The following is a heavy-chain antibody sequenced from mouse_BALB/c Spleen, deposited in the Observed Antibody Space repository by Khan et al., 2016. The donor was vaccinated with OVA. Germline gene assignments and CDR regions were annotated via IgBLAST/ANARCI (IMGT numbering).Heavy chain of an antibody. J-gene: IGHJ1*01. D-gene: IGHD3-3*01. CDR1: GYSITSDYA. CDR2: INYSGST. CDR3: AAGLAVWYFDV. Sequence: EVQLQESGPGLVKPSQSLSLTCTVTGYSITSDYAWNWIRQFPGNKLEWLGYINYSGSTGYNPSLKSRISITRDTSKNQFFLRLISVTTEDTSTXFCAAGLAVWYFDVWGAGTTVTVSS. V-gene: IGHV3-2*02.